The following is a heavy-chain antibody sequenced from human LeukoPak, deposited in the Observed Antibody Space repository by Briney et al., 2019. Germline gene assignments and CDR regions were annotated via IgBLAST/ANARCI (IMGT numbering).Heavy chain of an antibody. CDR1: GYTFTSYD. Sequence: ASVKVSCKASGYTFTSYDINWVRQATGQGLEWMGWMNPNSGNTGYAQKFQGRVTITADKSTSTAYMELSSLRSEDTAVYYCAITTYYYGSGTSAFDIWGQGTMVTVSS. V-gene: IGHV1-8*03. CDR2: MNPNSGNT. CDR3: AITTYYYGSGTSAFDI. J-gene: IGHJ3*02. D-gene: IGHD3-10*01.